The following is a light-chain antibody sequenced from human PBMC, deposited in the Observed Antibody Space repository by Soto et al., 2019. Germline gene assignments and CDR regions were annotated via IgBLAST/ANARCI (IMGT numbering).Light chain of an antibody. Sequence: QSALTQPRSLSVSPGQSVTISFTGTSSDVGGYNYVSWYQQHPGKAPKLMIYDVSKRPSGVPDRFSGSKSGNTASLTISGLQAEDETDYYCCSYAGSYTYVFGTGTKVTVL. CDR1: SSDVGGYNY. CDR2: DVS. J-gene: IGLJ1*01. CDR3: CSYAGSYTYV. V-gene: IGLV2-11*01.